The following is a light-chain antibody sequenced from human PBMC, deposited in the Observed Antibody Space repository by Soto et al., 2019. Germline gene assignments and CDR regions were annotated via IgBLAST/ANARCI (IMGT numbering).Light chain of an antibody. Sequence: EIVLTQSADTLSLSPGERATLSCRASESVRSSYLAWYQQTPGQTPRLLIYAASSRATGIPDRFSGSGSGTDFSLTISRLEAEDFAVYYCQQYGSSPRTFGQGTKVDIK. CDR3: QQYGSSPRT. CDR2: AAS. V-gene: IGKV3-20*01. CDR1: ESVRSSY. J-gene: IGKJ1*01.